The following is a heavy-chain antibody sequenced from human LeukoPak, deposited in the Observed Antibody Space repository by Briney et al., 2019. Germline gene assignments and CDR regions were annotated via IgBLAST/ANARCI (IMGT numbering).Heavy chain of an antibody. J-gene: IGHJ4*02. CDR1: GGSFSGYY. Sequence: SETLSLTCAVYGGSFSGYYWSWIRQPPGKGLEWIGEINHSGSTNYNPSLKSRVTIPVDTSKNQFSLKLSSVTAADTAVYYCARGVEYFDWLSHAGYYFDYWGQGTLVTVSS. CDR2: INHSGST. V-gene: IGHV4-34*01. D-gene: IGHD3-9*01. CDR3: ARGVEYFDWLSHAGYYFDY.